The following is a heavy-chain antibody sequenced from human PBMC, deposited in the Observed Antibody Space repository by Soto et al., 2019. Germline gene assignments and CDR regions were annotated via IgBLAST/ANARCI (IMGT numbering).Heavy chain of an antibody. Sequence: QVQLVESGGGVVQPGRSLRLSCAASGFTFSSYAMHWVRQAPGKGLEWVAVISYDGSNKYYADSVKGRFTISRDNSKNTLYLQMNSLRAEDTAVYYCARDIGAVALNYYYGMDVW. J-gene: IGHJ6*01. CDR2: ISYDGSNK. CDR1: GFTFSSYA. CDR3: ARDIGAVALNYYYGMDV. D-gene: IGHD6-19*01. V-gene: IGHV3-30-3*01.